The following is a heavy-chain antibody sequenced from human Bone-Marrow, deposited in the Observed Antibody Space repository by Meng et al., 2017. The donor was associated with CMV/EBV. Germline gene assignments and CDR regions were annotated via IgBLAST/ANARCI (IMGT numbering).Heavy chain of an antibody. D-gene: IGHD3-10*01. J-gene: IGHJ5*02. CDR1: GFSLSTRGVG. CDR2: IYWDDDK. CDR3: VHTNHYYGLNYFHT. V-gene: IGHV2-5*02. Sequence: QITLKESGPTLVKPTQTLTLTRTFSGFSLSTRGVGVGWIRQPPRKAPEWLALIYWDDDKRYNPSLKSRLIITKDTSKNQVVFTMTNMDPVDTATYFCVHTNHYYGLNYFHTWGQGPLVTVSS.